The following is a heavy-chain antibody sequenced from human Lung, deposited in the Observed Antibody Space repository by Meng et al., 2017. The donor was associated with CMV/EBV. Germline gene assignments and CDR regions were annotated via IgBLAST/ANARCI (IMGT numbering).Heavy chain of an antibody. CDR1: GFNFSDYS. CDR2: ITYSSSYK. J-gene: IGHJ6*02. Sequence: GGSLRLSCAASGFNFSDYSMNWVRQAPGKGLEWVSSITYSSSYKKYADSVKGRFTISRDNAKNSLFLQMSSLRAEDTAVYYCARRWGASVGVYYYYGMDVWXQGTTVXVSS. CDR3: ARRWGASVGVYYYYGMDV. D-gene: IGHD2-8*01. V-gene: IGHV3-21*06.